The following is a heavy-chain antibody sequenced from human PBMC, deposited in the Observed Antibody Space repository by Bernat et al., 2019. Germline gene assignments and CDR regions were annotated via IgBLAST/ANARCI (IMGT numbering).Heavy chain of an antibody. CDR1: GFTFSNAW. CDR3: TTEVYGSGTP. V-gene: IGHV3-15*01. J-gene: IGHJ3*01. Sequence: EVQLVESGGGLVKPGGSLRLSCAASGFTFSNAWMSWVRQAPGKGLEWVGCIKSKTDGGTTDYAAPVKGRFTISRDDSKNTLYLQMNSLKTEDTAVYYCTTEVYGSGTPWGQGTMVTVSS. CDR2: IKSKTDGGTT. D-gene: IGHD3-10*01.